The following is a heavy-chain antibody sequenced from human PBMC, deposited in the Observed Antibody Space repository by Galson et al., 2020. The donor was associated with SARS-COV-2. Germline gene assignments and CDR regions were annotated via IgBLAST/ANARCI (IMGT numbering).Heavy chain of an antibody. V-gene: IGHV4-39*01. CDR1: GGSISSSSYY. D-gene: IGHD5-12*01. J-gene: IGHJ4*02. Sequence: SETLSLTCTVSGGSISSSSYYWGWIRQPPGQGLEWIGSIYHRGNTYYNPSLKSRVTMSVDTSKNQFSVKLSSVTAADTAVYYCARQQDGYGDYDILAYWGQGALVTVSS. CDR2: IYHRGNT. CDR3: ARQQDGYGDYDILAY.